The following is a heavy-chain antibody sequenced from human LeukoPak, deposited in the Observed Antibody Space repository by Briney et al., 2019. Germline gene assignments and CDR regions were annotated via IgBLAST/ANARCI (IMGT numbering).Heavy chain of an antibody. V-gene: IGHV4-4*07. Sequence: PSETLSLICTVSGGSISSYYWSWIRRPAGKGLEWIGRIYTSGSTNYNPSLKSRVTMSVDTSKNQFSLKLSSVTAADTAVYYCARDRYYYDSSGYSTFDYWGQGTLVTVSS. D-gene: IGHD3-22*01. CDR2: IYTSGST. CDR3: ARDRYYYDSSGYSTFDY. CDR1: GGSISSYY. J-gene: IGHJ4*02.